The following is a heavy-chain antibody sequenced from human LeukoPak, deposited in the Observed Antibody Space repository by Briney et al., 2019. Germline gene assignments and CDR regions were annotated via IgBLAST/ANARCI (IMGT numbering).Heavy chain of an antibody. CDR1: GFTFSSYS. CDR3: AKRLERVHSYGHPGGY. CDR2: ISSSSRYI. J-gene: IGHJ4*02. Sequence: GGSLRLSCAASGFTFSSYSMNWVRQAPGKGLEWVSSISSSSRYIYSTDSLKGRFTISRDNAKNSVYLQMNSLRAEDTAVYYCAKRLERVHSYGHPGGYWGQGTLVTVSS. V-gene: IGHV3-21*04. D-gene: IGHD5-18*01.